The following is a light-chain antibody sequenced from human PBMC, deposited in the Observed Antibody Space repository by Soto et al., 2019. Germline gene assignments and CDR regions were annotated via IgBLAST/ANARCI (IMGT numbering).Light chain of an antibody. CDR3: QQYDNSPRT. V-gene: IGKV1-6*01. CDR1: QDIRSD. J-gene: IGKJ1*01. CDR2: GAS. Sequence: AIQMTQSPSSLSASVGDRLTITCRASQDIRSDLGWYHQRPGGAPKLLIFGASTLESGVSSRFSGRVSGTNFTIVLISLHPEDTRTYYCQQYDNSPRTFGQGTKVEVK.